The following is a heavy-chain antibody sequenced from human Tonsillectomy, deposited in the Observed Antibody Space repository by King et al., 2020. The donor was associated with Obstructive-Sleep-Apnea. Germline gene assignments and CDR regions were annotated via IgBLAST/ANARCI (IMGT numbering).Heavy chain of an antibody. J-gene: IGHJ4*02. V-gene: IGHV1-46*01. D-gene: IGHD2-21*02. CDR2: INPRGGIT. CDR1: GYTFTSYY. Sequence: VQLVESGAEVKKPGASVKVSCKASGYTFTSYYMHWVRQAPGQGLEWMGIINPRGGITSYAQKFQGRVTMTRDTSTSTVYMELSSLRSEDTAVYYCAREHIVVVTAQTPIDYWGQGTLVTVSS. CDR3: AREHIVVVTAQTPIDY.